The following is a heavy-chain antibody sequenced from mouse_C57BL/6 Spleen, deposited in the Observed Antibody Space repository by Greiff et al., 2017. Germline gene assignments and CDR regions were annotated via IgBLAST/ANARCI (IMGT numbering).Heavy chain of an antibody. Sequence: QVQLQQPGAGLVKPGPSVTMSCKASGSTFTSYGITWVRQRPGQGLEWIGDIYPGSGSTNYNEKLKSKATLTVDTSSSTDYMQLSSLTSEDSAVYYCARGGDDYDVKAMDYWGQGTSVTVSS. CDR1: GSTFTSYG. V-gene: IGHV1-55*01. CDR3: ARGGDDYDVKAMDY. J-gene: IGHJ4*01. CDR2: IYPGSGST. D-gene: IGHD2-4*01.